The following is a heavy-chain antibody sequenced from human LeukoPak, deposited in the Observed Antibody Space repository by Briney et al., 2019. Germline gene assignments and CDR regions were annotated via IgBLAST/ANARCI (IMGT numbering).Heavy chain of an antibody. CDR2: IYHSGST. J-gene: IGHJ4*02. D-gene: IGHD6-6*01. Sequence: SETLSLTCAVSGGSISSGGYSWSWIRQPPGKGLEWIGYIYHSGSTYYSPSLKSRVTISVDRSKNQFSLKLSSVTAADTAVYYCARSIAARIFDYWGQGTLVTVSS. V-gene: IGHV4-30-2*01. CDR1: GGSISSGGYS. CDR3: ARSIAARIFDY.